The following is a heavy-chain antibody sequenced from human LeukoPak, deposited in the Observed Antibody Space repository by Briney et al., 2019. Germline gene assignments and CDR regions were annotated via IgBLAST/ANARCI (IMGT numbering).Heavy chain of an antibody. D-gene: IGHD2-2*01. CDR1: GFTFRNSA. Sequence: GGSLRLSCAASGFTFRNSAMHWVRQAPGKGLEWVAFIRYDGSNKYYADSVKGRFTISRDNSKNTLYLQMNSLRAEDTAVYYCANIKMYCSSTSCPLYWGQGTLVTVSS. V-gene: IGHV3-30*02. CDR2: IRYDGSNK. CDR3: ANIKMYCSSTSCPLY. J-gene: IGHJ4*02.